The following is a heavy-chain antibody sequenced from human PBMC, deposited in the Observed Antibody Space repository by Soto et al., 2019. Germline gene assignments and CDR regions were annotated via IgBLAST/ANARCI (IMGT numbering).Heavy chain of an antibody. CDR1: GFTFSSYS. Sequence: SGGSLRLSCAASGFTFSSYSMNWVRQAPGKGLEWVSSISSSSSYIYYADSVKGRFTISRDNAKNSLYLQMNSLRAEDTAVYYCARAGSNYGHWFDPWGQGTLVTVSS. V-gene: IGHV3-21*01. CDR2: ISSSSSYI. CDR3: ARAGSNYGHWFDP. D-gene: IGHD4-4*01. J-gene: IGHJ5*02.